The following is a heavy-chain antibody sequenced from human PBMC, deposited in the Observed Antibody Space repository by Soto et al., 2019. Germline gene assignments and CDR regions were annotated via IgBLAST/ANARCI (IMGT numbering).Heavy chain of an antibody. Sequence: PGGSLRLSCAASGFTFSSYSIHWVRQAPGRGLEWVSAITRNSDIYYADSVKGRFTISRDNAKNSVSQQKDSLRGADTAAYYCGREETAWPHAYGLDAWGQGTTVTVSS. J-gene: IGHJ6*02. D-gene: IGHD2-21*02. CDR1: GFTFSSYS. CDR2: ITRNSDI. CDR3: GREETAWPHAYGLDA. V-gene: IGHV3-21*01.